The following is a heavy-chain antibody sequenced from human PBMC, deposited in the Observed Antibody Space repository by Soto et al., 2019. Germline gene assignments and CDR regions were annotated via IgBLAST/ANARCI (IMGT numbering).Heavy chain of an antibody. V-gene: IGHV1-18*04. J-gene: IGHJ4*02. CDR3: ARVDDYVWGSFRP. CDR2: ISPYNGKT. Sequence: QVQLVQSGAEVKEPGASVRVSCKASGYTFTTHGISWVRQAPGQGLEWMGWISPYNGKTTYAQKVQGGVTMTTDTFTSTAYMELRGLRSDDTAVYYCARVDDYVWGSFRPWGQGTQVTVSS. CDR1: GYTFTTHG. D-gene: IGHD3-16*02.